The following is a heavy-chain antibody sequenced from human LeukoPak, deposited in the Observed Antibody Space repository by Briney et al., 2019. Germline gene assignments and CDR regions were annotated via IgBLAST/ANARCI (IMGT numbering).Heavy chain of an antibody. Sequence: GASVKVSCKASGGTFSSYAISWVRQAPGQRLDWMGGIIPIFGTANYAQKFQGRVTITTDESTRTAYMELSSLRSEDTAVYYCALGPAVAGMNNWFDPWGQGTLVTVSS. CDR2: IIPIFGTA. V-gene: IGHV1-69*05. CDR3: ALGPAVAGMNNWFDP. J-gene: IGHJ5*02. CDR1: GGTFSSYA. D-gene: IGHD6-19*01.